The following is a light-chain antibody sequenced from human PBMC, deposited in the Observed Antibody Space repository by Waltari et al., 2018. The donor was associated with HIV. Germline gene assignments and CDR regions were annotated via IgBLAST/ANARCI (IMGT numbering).Light chain of an antibody. CDR2: NAS. CDR3: QQSEASGCS. CDR1: QNIKNNY. Sequence: EIVLTQSPGILSLSPGERATLSCRASQNIKNNYLAWYQQKVGGPPSLLIYNASTRATGTPDRFSGRGSGTEFTLTINSLHSEDFAVYFCQQSEASGCSFGQGTKVEIK. J-gene: IGKJ2*01. V-gene: IGKV3-20*01.